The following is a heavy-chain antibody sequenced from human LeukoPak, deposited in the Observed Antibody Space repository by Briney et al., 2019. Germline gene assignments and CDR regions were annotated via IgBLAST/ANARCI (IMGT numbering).Heavy chain of an antibody. J-gene: IGHJ1*01. Sequence: PSETLSLTCTVSGGSISSSSYYWGWIRQPPGKGLEWIGSMYYSGTTYYNPSLKSRVTISVDTSKNQFSLKLSSVTAADTAVYYCARAGWWGYFQHWGQGTLVTVSS. CDR2: MYYSGTT. D-gene: IGHD2-15*01. CDR1: GGSISSSSYY. V-gene: IGHV4-39*01. CDR3: ARAGWWGYFQH.